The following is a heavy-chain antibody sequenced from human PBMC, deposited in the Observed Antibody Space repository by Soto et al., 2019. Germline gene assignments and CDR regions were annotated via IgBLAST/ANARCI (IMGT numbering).Heavy chain of an antibody. V-gene: IGHV4-34*01. CDR1: GGSFSGYY. J-gene: IGHJ4*02. CDR3: AKRKVPSPSFY. Sequence: SLTCAVYGGSFSGYYWTWIRQPPGTGLEWIGEINHSGSTNYNPSLKSRVTISVDTSKNQFSLKLTPVTAADTAVYYCAKRKVPSPSFYWGPGPLVTVSS. CDR2: INHSGST.